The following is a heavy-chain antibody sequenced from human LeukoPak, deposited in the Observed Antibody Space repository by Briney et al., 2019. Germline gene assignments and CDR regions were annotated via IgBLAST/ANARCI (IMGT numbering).Heavy chain of an antibody. V-gene: IGHV3-23*01. CDR1: ASTFSNYC. D-gene: IGHD2-15*01. J-gene: IGHJ4*02. CDR2: ISVGGDST. Sequence: GRSLRLSCSPAASTFSNYCATCVRPPAGNSLEWVSSISVGGDSTYYASCVKAPFTISRDNYKNTLYLQMNSLTVEDTAIYYCAKYGAPGWYGYLDYGGQGPLAAVS. CDR3: AKYGAPGWYGYLDY.